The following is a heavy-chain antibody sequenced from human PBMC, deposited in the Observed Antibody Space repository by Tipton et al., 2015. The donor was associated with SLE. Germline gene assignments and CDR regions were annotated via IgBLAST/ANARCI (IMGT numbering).Heavy chain of an antibody. CDR3: ARGRIVGLGGFDY. CDR1: GGSISSNRYY. V-gene: IGHV4-39*07. J-gene: IGHJ4*02. Sequence: GLVKPSETPSLTCTVSGGSISSNRYYWVWIRQPPGKGLEWIGSIYYTGKTYYNPSLKSRVTISLDTSKNQFSLKLSSVTAADTAVYFCARGRIVGLGGFDYWGQGTLVSVSS. D-gene: IGHD1-26*01. CDR2: IYYTGKT.